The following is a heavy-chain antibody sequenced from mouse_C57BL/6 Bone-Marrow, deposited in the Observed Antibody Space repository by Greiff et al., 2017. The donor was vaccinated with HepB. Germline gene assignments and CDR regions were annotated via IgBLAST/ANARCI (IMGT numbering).Heavy chain of an antibody. CDR1: GYTFTSYW. V-gene: IGHV1-55*01. Sequence: QVQLQQPGAELVKPGASVKMSCKASGYTFTSYWITWVKQRPGQGLEWIGDIYPGSGSTNYNEKFKSKATLTVDTSSSTAYMQLSSLTSEDSAVYYCARSYYDYSWLAYWGQGTLVTVSA. CDR2: IYPGSGST. J-gene: IGHJ3*01. D-gene: IGHD2-4*01. CDR3: ARSYYDYSWLAY.